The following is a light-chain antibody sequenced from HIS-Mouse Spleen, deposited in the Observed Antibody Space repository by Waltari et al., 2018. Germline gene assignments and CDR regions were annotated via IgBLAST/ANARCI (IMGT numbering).Light chain of an antibody. CDR3: QAWYNSTVV. CDR2: QAS. J-gene: IGLJ2*01. V-gene: IGLV3-1*01. Sequence: SYELTQPPSVSVSPGQTASITCSGDKLGDRYVCWYQQKPGQSPVLVIYQASKRPSGILDCFAASKPGTTATLTIGGAQAMDEAVSYCQAWYNSTVVFGGGTKLTVL. CDR1: KLGDRY.